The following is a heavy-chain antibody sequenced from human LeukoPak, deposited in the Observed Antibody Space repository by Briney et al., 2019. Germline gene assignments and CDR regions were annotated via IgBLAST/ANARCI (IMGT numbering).Heavy chain of an antibody. D-gene: IGHD3-9*01. Sequence: SVKVSCKASGGTFSSYAISWVRQAPGQGLERMGRIIPILGIANYAQKFQGRVTITADKSTSTAYMELSSLRSEDTAVYYCAREGDILTGYPPYYFDYWGQGTLVTVSS. V-gene: IGHV1-69*04. CDR1: GGTFSSYA. J-gene: IGHJ4*02. CDR3: AREGDILTGYPPYYFDY. CDR2: IIPILGIA.